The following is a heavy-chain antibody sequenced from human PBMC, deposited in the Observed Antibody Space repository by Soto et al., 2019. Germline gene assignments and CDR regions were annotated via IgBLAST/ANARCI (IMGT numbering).Heavy chain of an antibody. Sequence: SETLSLTCAVYGGSFSGYYWSWIRQPPGKGLEWIGEINHSGSTNYNPSLKSRVTISVDTSKNQLSLKLSSVTAADTAVYYCARSGITGTTDYWGQGTLVTVSS. CDR2: INHSGST. J-gene: IGHJ4*02. V-gene: IGHV4-34*01. CDR1: GGSFSGYY. CDR3: ARSGITGTTDY. D-gene: IGHD1-7*01.